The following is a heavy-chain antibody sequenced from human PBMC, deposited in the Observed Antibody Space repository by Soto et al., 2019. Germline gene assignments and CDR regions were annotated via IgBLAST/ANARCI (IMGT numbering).Heavy chain of an antibody. CDR2: IYPGDSDT. Sequence: GESLKISCKGSGYSFSDYWIGWVRQMPGKGLEWMGIIYPGDSDTRYSPSFQGQVTISADKSISTAYLQWSSLKASDTAMYYCERRGVDNWFDPWGQGTLVTVSS. J-gene: IGHJ5*02. CDR1: GYSFSDYW. V-gene: IGHV5-51*01. CDR3: ERRGVDNWFDP. D-gene: IGHD3-10*01.